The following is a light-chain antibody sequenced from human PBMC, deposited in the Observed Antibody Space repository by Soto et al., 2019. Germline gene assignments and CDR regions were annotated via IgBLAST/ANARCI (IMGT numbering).Light chain of an antibody. CDR3: QQYGSSHRK. CDR2: GSS. Sequence: EVVLTQSPGTLSLSPGERATLSCRASQSVGSNSLAWYQQKPGQAPRLLIYGSSSRATGIPDRFSGSGSGTDFTLTVSRLEPEDFEVYYCQQYGSSHRKFGKPTKVNIX. J-gene: IGKJ1*01. CDR1: QSVGSNS. V-gene: IGKV3-20*01.